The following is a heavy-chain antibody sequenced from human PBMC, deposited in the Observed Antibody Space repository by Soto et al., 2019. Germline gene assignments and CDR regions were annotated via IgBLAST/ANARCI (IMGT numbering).Heavy chain of an antibody. D-gene: IGHD4-17*01. Sequence: QVQLQESGPGLVKPSGTLSLTCTVSGGSISGHYWSWIRQPAGKGLEWIGRIYISGSTNYNPSLESRVTMSVDTSKNQFSLKLSSVTAADTAVYYCASALLDYGDYYFDYWGQGTLVTVSS. CDR1: GGSISGHY. J-gene: IGHJ4*02. CDR3: ASALLDYGDYYFDY. CDR2: IYISGST. V-gene: IGHV4-4*07.